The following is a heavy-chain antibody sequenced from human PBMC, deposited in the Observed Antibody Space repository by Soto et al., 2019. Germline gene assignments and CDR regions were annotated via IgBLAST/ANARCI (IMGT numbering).Heavy chain of an antibody. J-gene: IGHJ5*02. Sequence: ASVKVSCKASGYTFTSYGISWVRQAPGQGLEWMGWISAYNGNTNYAQKLQGRVTMTTDTSTSTAYMELRSLRSDDTAVYYCARMRNIVVVDDNWCDPWGQGTLVTVSS. V-gene: IGHV1-18*01. CDR1: GYTFTSYG. CDR3: ARMRNIVVVDDNWCDP. D-gene: IGHD2-15*01. CDR2: ISAYNGNT.